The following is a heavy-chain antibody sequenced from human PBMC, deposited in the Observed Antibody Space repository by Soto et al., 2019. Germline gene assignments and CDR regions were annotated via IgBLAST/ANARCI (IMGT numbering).Heavy chain of an antibody. CDR3: ARVSTIFGVTQIDY. J-gene: IGHJ4*02. V-gene: IGHV4-59*08. Sequence: SETLSVTCTVSGGSISSYDWSWIRQHPGKGLEWIGYIYYSGSTNYNPSLKSRVTISVDTSKNQFSLKLSSVTAADTAVYYCARVSTIFGVTQIDYWGQGTLVTVSS. CDR2: IYYSGST. CDR1: GGSISSYD. D-gene: IGHD3-3*01.